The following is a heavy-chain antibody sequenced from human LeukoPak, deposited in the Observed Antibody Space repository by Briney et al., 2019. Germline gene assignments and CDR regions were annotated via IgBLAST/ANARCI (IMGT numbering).Heavy chain of an antibody. CDR3: SRAYSSSWYWNWFDP. J-gene: IGHJ5*02. V-gene: IGHV4-38-2*02. CDR1: GHSISSGYY. Sequence: SETLSLTCTVSGHSISSGYYWGWIRQPPGKGLEWIGNIYPTGSTYYNPSLKSRVTISVDTSKNQFSLKVSSVSAADTAVYYCSRAYSSSWYWNWFDPWGQGTLVTVSS. D-gene: IGHD6-13*01. CDR2: IYPTGST.